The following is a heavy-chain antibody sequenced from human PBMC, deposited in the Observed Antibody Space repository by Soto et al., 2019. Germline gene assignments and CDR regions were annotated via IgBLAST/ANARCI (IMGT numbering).Heavy chain of an antibody. D-gene: IGHD6-13*01. CDR1: CGSISSSSYY. CDR2: IYYSGST. CDR3: ARQPGYSFDGYFDY. J-gene: IGHJ4*02. Sequence: PSETLSLTCTVSCGSISSSSYYWGWIRQPPGKGLEWIGSIYYSGSTYYNPSLKSRVTISVDTSKNQFSLKLSSVTAADTAVYYCARQPGYSFDGYFDYWGQGTLVTVSS. V-gene: IGHV4-39*01.